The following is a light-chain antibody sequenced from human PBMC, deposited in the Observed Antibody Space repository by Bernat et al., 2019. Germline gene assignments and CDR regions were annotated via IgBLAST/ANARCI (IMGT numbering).Light chain of an antibody. CDR2: SNS. V-gene: IGLV1-47*02. CDR3: AAWDDSLRGRM. J-gene: IGLJ3*02. Sequence: QSVLTQPPSASGTPGQTVTISCSGSSSNIGINYVYWYQHFPGTVPKVLIYSNSQRPSGVPDRFSGSKSGTSASLAISGLRSEDEADYYCAAWDDSLRGRMFGGGTKLTVL. CDR1: SSNIGINY.